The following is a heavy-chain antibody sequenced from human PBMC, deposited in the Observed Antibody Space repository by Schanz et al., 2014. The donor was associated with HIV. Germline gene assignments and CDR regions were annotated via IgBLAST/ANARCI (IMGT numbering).Heavy chain of an antibody. V-gene: IGHV3-33*03. CDR2: IWHDGSQT. CDR3: AKGATRPDYFDS. J-gene: IGHJ4*02. CDR1: GFSFSKFG. D-gene: IGHD1-26*01. Sequence: QVRLVESGGGVVQPGTSVGLSCAASGFSFSKFGMHWVRQAPGKGLEWAAIIWHDGSQTRYTGSVKGRFTISRDNSKNILYLQMNSVRPEDTAVYFCAKGATRPDYFDSWGQGTLVTVSS.